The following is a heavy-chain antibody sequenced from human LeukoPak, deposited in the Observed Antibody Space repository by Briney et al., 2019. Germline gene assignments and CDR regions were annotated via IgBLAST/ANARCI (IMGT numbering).Heavy chain of an antibody. V-gene: IGHV3-23*01. CDR3: VKSSRDGYSYDY. CDR1: EFSFSTYA. CDR2: ISGSGAGI. J-gene: IGHJ4*02. D-gene: IGHD5-24*01. Sequence: RGSLRLSCAASEFSFSTYAMSWVRQAPGKGQEWVSAISGSGAGIYYADSVKGRFTISRDNSKNTLYLQMNSLKVEDTAVYYCVKSSRDGYSYDYWGQGTLVTVSS.